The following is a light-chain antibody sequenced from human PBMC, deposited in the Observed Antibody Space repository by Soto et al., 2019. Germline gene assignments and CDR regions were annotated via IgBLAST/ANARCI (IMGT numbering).Light chain of an antibody. CDR3: SSYTSTSTLGV. V-gene: IGLV2-14*01. CDR1: SSDVGGYNY. CDR2: DVS. J-gene: IGLJ1*01. Sequence: QSALTQPASVSGSPGQSITISCTGTSSDVGGYNYVSWYQQHPGKAPKLMIYDVSNRPSGVSNRFSGSKSGNTASLTISGPRAGDGADYSCSSYTSTSTLGVFGTGTKLTVL.